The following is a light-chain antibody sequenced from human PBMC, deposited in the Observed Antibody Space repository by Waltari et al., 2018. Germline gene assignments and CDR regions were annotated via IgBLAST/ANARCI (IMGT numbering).Light chain of an antibody. CDR3: QNHERLPAT. CDR1: QSISKY. V-gene: IGKV3-20*01. J-gene: IGKJ1*01. Sequence: VLTQSPGTLSLSPGERATLSCRASQSISKYLVWYQQRPGHAPRLLIYAGSTRAAGIPDRCSGSGYGTDFTLTISRLEPEDFAMYYCQNHERLPATFGQGTKVEFK. CDR2: AGS.